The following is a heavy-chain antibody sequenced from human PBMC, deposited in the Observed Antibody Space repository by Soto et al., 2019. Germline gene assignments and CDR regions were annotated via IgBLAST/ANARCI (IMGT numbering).Heavy chain of an antibody. J-gene: IGHJ4*02. CDR2: ISCSTSYI. Sequence: PGGSLRLSCAASGFTFSSYSMNWVRQAPGKGLEWVSSISCSTSYIYYADSVKGRFTISRDNSKNTLYLQMNSLRAENTAVYYCAKDFSDTAMVGFDYWGQGTLVTVSS. CDR1: GFTFSSYS. V-gene: IGHV3-21*01. D-gene: IGHD5-18*01. CDR3: AKDFSDTAMVGFDY.